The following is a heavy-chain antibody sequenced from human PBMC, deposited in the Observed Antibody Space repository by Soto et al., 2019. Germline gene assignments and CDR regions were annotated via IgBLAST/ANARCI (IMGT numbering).Heavy chain of an antibody. V-gene: IGHV4-39*01. Sequence: QLQLQESGPGLVKPSETLSLTCTVSSGSISSSSYPWGWIRQPPGKGLEWIGSIYYSGSTYYNPSHKSPTTVSVDTSKNQSSLNLSSVTAADTAVYYCARLQGYCIRTSCSGYYAMDVWGQGTTVTVSS. D-gene: IGHD2-2*01. CDR1: SGSISSSSYP. J-gene: IGHJ6*02. CDR3: ARLQGYCIRTSCSGYYAMDV. CDR2: IYYSGST.